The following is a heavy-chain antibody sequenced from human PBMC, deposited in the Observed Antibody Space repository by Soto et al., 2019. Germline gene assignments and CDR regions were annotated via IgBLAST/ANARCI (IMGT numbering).Heavy chain of an antibody. J-gene: IGHJ4*02. CDR1: GGSISSSSYY. V-gene: IGHV4-39*01. Sequence: SETLSLTCTVSGGSISSSSYYWGWIRQPPGKGLEWIGSIYYSGSTYYNPSLKSRVTISVDTSKNQFSLKLSSVTAADTAVYYCERHGMDYYDSSGYYYSPYYFVYWGQGTLVTVSS. CDR3: ERHGMDYYDSSGYYYSPYYFVY. CDR2: IYYSGST. D-gene: IGHD3-22*01.